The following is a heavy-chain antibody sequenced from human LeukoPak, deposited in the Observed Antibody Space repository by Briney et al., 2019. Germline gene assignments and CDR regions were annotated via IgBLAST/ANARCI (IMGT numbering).Heavy chain of an antibody. CDR2: IYYSGST. D-gene: IGHD6-13*01. Sequence: PSQTLSLTCTVSGGSINSGGYYWSWIRQHPGKGLEWIGYIYYSGSTYYNPYLKSRVTISVDTSKNQFSLKLSSVTAADTAVYYCARAGSSWYQDAFDIWGQGTMVTVSS. J-gene: IGHJ3*02. CDR3: ARAGSSWYQDAFDI. CDR1: GGSINSGGYY. V-gene: IGHV4-31*03.